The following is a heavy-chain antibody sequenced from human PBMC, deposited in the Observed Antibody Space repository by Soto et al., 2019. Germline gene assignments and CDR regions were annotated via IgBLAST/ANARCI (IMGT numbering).Heavy chain of an antibody. Sequence: QITLKEPCPTLVKPTQTLTLTCTFSAFSLSTGGVGVGWIRQPPGKALEWLALIYWDDDKRYSPSLRSRLTITKDTSKNQVVLTMTNMDPVDTATYYCIQSRCGGDCLQSYASYYYYGMDVWGQGTTVTVSS. CDR3: IQSRCGGDCLQSYASYYYYGMDV. CDR1: AFSLSTGGVG. D-gene: IGHD2-21*02. CDR2: IYWDDDK. V-gene: IGHV2-5*02. J-gene: IGHJ6*02.